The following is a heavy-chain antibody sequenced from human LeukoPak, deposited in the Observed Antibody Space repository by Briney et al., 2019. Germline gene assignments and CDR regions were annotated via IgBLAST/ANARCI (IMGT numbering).Heavy chain of an antibody. CDR3: ARDLGRRCSGGSRYYYSNYMDV. CDR1: GCTFTSYG. J-gene: IGHJ6*03. V-gene: IGHV1-18*01. Sequence: ASVKVSCKAAGCTFTSYGISCVRQAPGQGLEWMGWISAYNGNTNYAQKLQGRVTMTTDTSTSTAYMELRSLRSDDTAVYYCARDLGRRCSGGSRYYYSNYMDVWGKGTTVTVSS. CDR2: ISAYNGNT. D-gene: IGHD2-15*01.